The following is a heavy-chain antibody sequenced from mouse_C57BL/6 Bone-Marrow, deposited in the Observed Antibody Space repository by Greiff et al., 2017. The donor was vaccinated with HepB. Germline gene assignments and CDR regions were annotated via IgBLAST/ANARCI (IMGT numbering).Heavy chain of an antibody. J-gene: IGHJ4*01. CDR2: IRSKSNNYAT. CDR1: GFSFNTYA. V-gene: IGHV10-1*01. Sequence: EVQLQESGGGLVQPKGSLKLSCAASGFSFNTYAMNWVRQAPGKGLEWVARIRSKSNNYATYYADSVKDRFTISRDDSESMLYLQMNNLKTEDTAMYYCVRHYYGSLYAMDYWGQGTSVTVSS. D-gene: IGHD1-1*01. CDR3: VRHYYGSLYAMDY.